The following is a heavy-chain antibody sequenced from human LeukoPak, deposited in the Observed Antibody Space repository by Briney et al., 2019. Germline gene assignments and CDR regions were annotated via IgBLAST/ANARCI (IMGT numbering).Heavy chain of an antibody. V-gene: IGHV4-38-2*02. J-gene: IGHJ4*02. D-gene: IGHD5-18*01. CDR1: GYSISSGYY. CDR2: IYHSGST. Sequence: SETLSLTCTVSGYSISSGYYWGWIRQPPGKGLEWIGSIYHSGSTYYNPSLKSRVTISLDTSKNQFSLKVGSMTAADTAVYYCARAGGYGLIDYWGQGTMVTVSS. CDR3: ARAGGYGLIDY.